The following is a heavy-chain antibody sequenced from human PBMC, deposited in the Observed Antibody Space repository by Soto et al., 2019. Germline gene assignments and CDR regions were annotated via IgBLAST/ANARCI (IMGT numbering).Heavy chain of an antibody. V-gene: IGHV4-39*02. CDR1: GGSLSRGSFF. CDR2: IYFTGTS. CDR3: VRREAVAGSQFDF. J-gene: IGHJ4*02. D-gene: IGHD6-19*01. Sequence: SETLSITCTVAGGSLSRGSFFWCWIRQPPGKGLEWIGHIYFTGTSSYSPSLKSRVTMFVDTSKNNFSLRLTSVTAADTAVYYCVRREAVAGSQFDFWGQGTLVTVSS.